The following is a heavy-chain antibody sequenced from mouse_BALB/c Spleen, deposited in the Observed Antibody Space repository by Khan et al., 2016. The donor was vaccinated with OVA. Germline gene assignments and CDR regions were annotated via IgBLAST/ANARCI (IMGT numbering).Heavy chain of an antibody. J-gene: IGHJ2*01. CDR2: IGSGGST. CDR3: ARVNGSSGVDY. V-gene: IGHV5-6-5*01. Sequence: EVELVESGGGLVKPGGSLKLSCAASGFTFSRYPMSWVRQTPEKRLEWVASIGSGGSTYYADSVKGRFTISRDNARNILYLQMSSLRSEDTAMLFCARVNGSSGVDYWGQGTTLTVSS. CDR1: GFTFSRYP. D-gene: IGHD1-1*01.